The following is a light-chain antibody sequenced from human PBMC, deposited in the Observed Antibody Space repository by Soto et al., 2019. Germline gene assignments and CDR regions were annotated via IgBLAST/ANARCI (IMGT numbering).Light chain of an antibody. CDR2: GNS. V-gene: IGLV1-40*01. CDR3: QSYDSSFYV. Sequence: QSVLTQPPSVSGAPGQRVTISCTGSSSNIGAGYDVHWYQQLPGTAPKLLIYGNSNRPSGVPDRFSGSKSGTSASLAITGLQAEDEADYYCQSYDSSFYVFGTGTKLTVL. J-gene: IGLJ1*01. CDR1: SSNIGAGYD.